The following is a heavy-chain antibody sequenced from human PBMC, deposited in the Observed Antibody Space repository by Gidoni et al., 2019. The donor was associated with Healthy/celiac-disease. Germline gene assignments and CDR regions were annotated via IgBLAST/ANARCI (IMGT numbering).Heavy chain of an antibody. CDR1: GYTFTSYD. CDR3: ARGSVAAPPDLLLWFGDPTDY. J-gene: IGHJ4*02. V-gene: IGHV1-8*01. CDR2: MNPNSGNT. D-gene: IGHD3-10*01. Sequence: QVQLVQSGAEVKKPGASVKVSCKASGYTFTSYDINWVRQATGQGLEWMGWMNPNSGNTGYAQKFQGRVTMTRNTSISTAYMELSSLRSEDTAVYYCARGSVAAPPDLLLWFGDPTDYWGQGTLVTVSS.